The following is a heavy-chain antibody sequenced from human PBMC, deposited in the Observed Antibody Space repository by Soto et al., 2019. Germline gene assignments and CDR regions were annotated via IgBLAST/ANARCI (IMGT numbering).Heavy chain of an antibody. J-gene: IGHJ4*02. V-gene: IGHV3-21*01. CDR1: GFTFSSYS. Sequence: GGSLRLSCAASGFTFSSYSMNWVRQAPGKGLEWVSSISSSSSYIYYADSVKGRFTISRDNAKNSLYLQMNSLRAEDTAVYYCARDLSFRYYYDSSGYYTGDYWGQGTLVTVSS. D-gene: IGHD3-22*01. CDR2: ISSSSSYI. CDR3: ARDLSFRYYYDSSGYYTGDY.